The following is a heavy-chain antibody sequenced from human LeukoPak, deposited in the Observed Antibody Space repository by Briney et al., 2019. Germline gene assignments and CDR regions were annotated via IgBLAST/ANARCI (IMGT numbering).Heavy chain of an antibody. D-gene: IGHD5-18*01. Sequence: GASVKVSFKASGYSFTVYYIHWVRQAPGPGLEWMGRINPNSGGTDYDPKFKGRVTMTRDTSISTAYLELSRLRNDDTAVYFCARGYSYDPNSFDYWGQGTLVTVSS. J-gene: IGHJ4*02. CDR1: GYSFTVYY. V-gene: IGHV1-2*06. CDR3: ARGYSYDPNSFDY. CDR2: INPNSGGT.